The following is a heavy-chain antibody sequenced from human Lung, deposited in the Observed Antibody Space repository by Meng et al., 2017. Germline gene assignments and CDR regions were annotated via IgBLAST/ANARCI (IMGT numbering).Heavy chain of an antibody. CDR3: ARGPTTMAHDFDY. J-gene: IGHJ4*02. CDR1: GGSFSEYY. D-gene: IGHD4-11*01. Sequence: QWQRKCGGAGLLKPSETLSLTCVVSGGSFSEYYWSWIRQPPGKGLEWIGEINHSGSTNYNPSLESRATISVDTSQNNLSLKLSSVTAADSAVYYCARGPTTMAHDFDYWGQGTLVTVSS. CDR2: INHSGST. V-gene: IGHV4-34*01.